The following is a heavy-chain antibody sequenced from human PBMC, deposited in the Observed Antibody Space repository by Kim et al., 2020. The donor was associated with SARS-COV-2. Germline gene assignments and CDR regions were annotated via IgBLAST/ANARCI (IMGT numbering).Heavy chain of an antibody. CDR1: WDSVSSNSAA. D-gene: IGHD3-3*01. V-gene: IGHV6-1*01. CDR2: TYYRSKWYN. CDR3: AKSIGYYDFWSGYSAFDI. Sequence: SQTLSLTCAISWDSVSSNSAAWNWIRQSPSRGLEWLGRTYYRSKWYNDYAVSVKSRITINPDTSKNQFSLQLNSVTPEDTAVYYCAKSIGYYDFWSGYSAFDIWGQGTMVTVSS. J-gene: IGHJ3*02.